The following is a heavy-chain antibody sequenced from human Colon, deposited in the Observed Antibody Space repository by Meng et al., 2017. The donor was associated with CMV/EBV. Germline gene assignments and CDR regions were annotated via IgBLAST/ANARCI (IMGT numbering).Heavy chain of an antibody. D-gene: IGHD2-2*01. CDR2: INTYNGNT. CDR1: GYTFTSYG. CDR3: ARWGNCRGISCYVYNYHGMDV. Sequence: ASVKVSCKASGYTFTSYGINWVRQAPGQGHEWMGWINTYNGNTKYAQKLQGRVTMTTDTSTSTAYMELRSLRSDDTAVYYCARWGNCRGISCYVYNYHGMDVWGQGATVTVS. J-gene: IGHJ6*02. V-gene: IGHV1-18*01.